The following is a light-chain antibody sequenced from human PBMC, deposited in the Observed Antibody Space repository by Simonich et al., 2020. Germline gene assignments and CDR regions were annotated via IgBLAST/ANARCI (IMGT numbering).Light chain of an antibody. Sequence: DIQMTQSPSSLSASVGDRVTITCRASQGISNSLAWYQQKPGKAPKLLLYAASRLESGVPSRFSGSGSGTEYTLTISSLQPEDIATYYCQQYDNLPYTFGQGTKLEIK. CDR3: QQYDNLPYT. J-gene: IGKJ2*01. V-gene: IGKV1-NL1*01. CDR2: AAS. CDR1: QGISNS.